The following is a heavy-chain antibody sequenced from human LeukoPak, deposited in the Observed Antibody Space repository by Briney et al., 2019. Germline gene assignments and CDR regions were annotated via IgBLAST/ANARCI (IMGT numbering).Heavy chain of an antibody. Sequence: ASVKVSCKASGYTFTNYYMHWVRQAPGQGLEWMGMINPNGGSTSYAQKFQGRVTMTRDMSTSTVYMELSSLRSEDTAVYYCARGGGQWLRNFPFDYWGQGTLVTVSS. D-gene: IGHD6-19*01. CDR1: GYTFTNYY. CDR3: ARGGGQWLRNFPFDY. J-gene: IGHJ4*02. CDR2: INPNGGST. V-gene: IGHV1-46*01.